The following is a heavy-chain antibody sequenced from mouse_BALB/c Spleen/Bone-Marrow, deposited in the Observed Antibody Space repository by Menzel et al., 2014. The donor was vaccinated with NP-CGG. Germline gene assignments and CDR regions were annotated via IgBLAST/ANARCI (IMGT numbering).Heavy chain of an antibody. CDR3: ARDY. Sequence: QVQLQQSGAELAKPGASVKMSYKASGYTFTDTWIHWIKQRPGQGLEWIGYINPSTGYAEYNQNFKDKATLTVDKSSSTAYMQLSSLTSEDSAVYYCARDYWGQGTTLTVSS. V-gene: IGHV1-7*01. CDR1: GYTFTDTW. J-gene: IGHJ2*01. CDR2: INPSTGYA.